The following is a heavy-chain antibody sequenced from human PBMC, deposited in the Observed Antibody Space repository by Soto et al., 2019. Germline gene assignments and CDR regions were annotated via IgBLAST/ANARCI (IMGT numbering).Heavy chain of an antibody. D-gene: IGHD6-13*01. CDR1: GFTFSSYW. CDR2: IKQDGSEK. V-gene: IGHV3-7*05. J-gene: IGHJ6*02. Sequence: PGGSLSLSCAASGFTFSSYWMSWVRQAPGKGLEWVANIKQDGSEKYYVDSVKGRFTISRDNAKNSLYLQMNSLRAEDTAVYYCAREQQLAPYYYYGMDVWGQGTTVTVSS. CDR3: AREQQLAPYYYYGMDV.